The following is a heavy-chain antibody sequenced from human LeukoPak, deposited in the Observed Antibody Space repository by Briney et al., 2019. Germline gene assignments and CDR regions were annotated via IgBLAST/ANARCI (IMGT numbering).Heavy chain of an antibody. Sequence: SETLSLTCTVSGGSISSGSYYWSWIRQPAGKGLEWIGRIYTSGSTNYNPSLKSRVTISVDTSKNQFSLKLSSVTAADTAVYYCARDRNWGYYYYMDVWGKGTTVTVSS. CDR2: IYTSGST. D-gene: IGHD7-27*01. CDR3: ARDRNWGYYYYMDV. CDR1: GGSISSGSYY. V-gene: IGHV4-61*02. J-gene: IGHJ6*03.